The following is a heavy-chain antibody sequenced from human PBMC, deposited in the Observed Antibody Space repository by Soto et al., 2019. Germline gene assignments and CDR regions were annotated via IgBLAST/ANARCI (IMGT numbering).Heavy chain of an antibody. V-gene: IGHV5-51*01. D-gene: IGHD3-3*01. Sequence: ESLKISWKGSGYSFTNYWIGWLRQMPGKGLEWRGMIYPDDSDTKYSPSFQGQVTFSADKSINTAYPQESSLKASDTAIYYCARLEWLSLAAWFDPWGQGTLVTVSS. CDR1: GYSFTNYW. J-gene: IGHJ5*02. CDR3: ARLEWLSLAAWFDP. CDR2: IYPDDSDT.